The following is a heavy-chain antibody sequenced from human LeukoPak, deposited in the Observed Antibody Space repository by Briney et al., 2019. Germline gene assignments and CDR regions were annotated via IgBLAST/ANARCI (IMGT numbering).Heavy chain of an antibody. Sequence: GSLRLSCAASGFTVGSSYMNWVRQAPGKGLEWVSLIYGGGNTYYADSVKGRFTISRDNSKNTLYLQMNSLRAEDTAVYYCARRGDXGXXFDYWGXXTXVXVSS. CDR1: GFTVGSSY. D-gene: IGHD3-10*01. J-gene: IGHJ4*01. CDR2: IYGGGNT. V-gene: IGHV3-53*01. CDR3: ARRGDXGXXFDY.